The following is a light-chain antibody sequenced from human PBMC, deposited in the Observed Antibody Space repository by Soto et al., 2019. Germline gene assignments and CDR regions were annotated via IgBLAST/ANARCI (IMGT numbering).Light chain of an antibody. Sequence: EIVLTQSPGTLSLSPGERATLCCRASQSVSSSYLAWYQQKPGQAPRLLIYGASSRATGIPDRFSGSGSGTDFTLTISSLEPEDFAVYYCQQYGSSPPHTFGQGTKLEIK. CDR2: GAS. CDR3: QQYGSSPPHT. V-gene: IGKV3-20*01. J-gene: IGKJ2*01. CDR1: QSVSSSY.